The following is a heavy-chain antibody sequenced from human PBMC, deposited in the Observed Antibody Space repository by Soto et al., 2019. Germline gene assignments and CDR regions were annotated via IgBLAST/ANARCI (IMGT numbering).Heavy chain of an antibody. J-gene: IGHJ4*02. Sequence: QAQVVQSGSEVKKPGASVKVSCTASGYTFSNYDIHWVRQATGQGLEWMGWMNPSSGVTGYAQKFQDRVSMTRDTSIRTAYMELSSLRSDDTAVYYCARGYEGALGYFFDYWGQGTLVTVFS. D-gene: IGHD3-3*01. CDR1: GYTFSNYD. CDR3: ARGYEGALGYFFDY. V-gene: IGHV1-8*01. CDR2: MNPSSGVT.